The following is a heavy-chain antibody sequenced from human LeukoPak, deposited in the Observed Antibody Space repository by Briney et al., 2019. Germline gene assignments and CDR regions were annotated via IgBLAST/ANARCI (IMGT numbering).Heavy chain of an antibody. CDR1: GFTFSGSA. Sequence: GGSLRLSCAASGFTFSGSAMSWVRQAPGKGLDWVSTISGLGDSTDYADSVKGRFSISRDNSKNTLYLQMNSLRAEDTAIYYCAKVADGYNYGYWGQGTLVTVSS. CDR2: ISGLGDST. D-gene: IGHD5-24*01. CDR3: AKVADGYNYGY. V-gene: IGHV3-23*01. J-gene: IGHJ4*02.